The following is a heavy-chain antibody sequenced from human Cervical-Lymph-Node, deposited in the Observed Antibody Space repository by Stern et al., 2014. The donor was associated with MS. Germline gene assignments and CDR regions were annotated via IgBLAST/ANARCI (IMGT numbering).Heavy chain of an antibody. V-gene: IGHV1-18*04. J-gene: IGHJ4*02. D-gene: IGHD6-25*01. CDR3: ARSGTRVPRGY. Sequence: QVQLVESGPEVKKPGASVKVSCKASGYTFTSYGIAWVRQAPGQGLEWMEWFSAYNRNPNYERRLQGRVTLTTNTTTSTAYMELRSLRSDDTSIYFCARSGTRVPRGYWGQGTLITVSS. CDR1: GYTFTSYG. CDR2: FSAYNRNP.